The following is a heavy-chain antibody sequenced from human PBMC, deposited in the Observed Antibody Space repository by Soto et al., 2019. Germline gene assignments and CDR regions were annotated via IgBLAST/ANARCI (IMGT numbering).Heavy chain of an antibody. CDR3: AAGTTGTTHKAFDI. V-gene: IGHV3-15*01. D-gene: IGHD4-17*01. CDR1: GWTCGDAW. CDR2: IKSKTDGETT. J-gene: IGHJ3*02. Sequence: VGSMRLPGSASGWTCGDAWVSRVRQDPGKWREWVGRIKSKTDGETTDYATPVKGRFTISRDESKNTLYLQINSLKTEDTAVYYRAAGTTGTTHKAFDIWGQGTMVTVTS.